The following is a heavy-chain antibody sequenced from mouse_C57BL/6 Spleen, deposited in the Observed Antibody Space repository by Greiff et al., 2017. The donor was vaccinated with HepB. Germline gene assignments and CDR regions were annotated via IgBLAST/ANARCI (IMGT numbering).Heavy chain of an antibody. CDR1: GYTFTSYG. CDR3: ARCGYDVGYYYAMDY. CDR2: IYPRSGNT. J-gene: IGHJ4*01. V-gene: IGHV1-81*01. D-gene: IGHD2-2*01. Sequence: VKLQESGAELARPGASVKLSCKASGYTFTSYGISWVKQRTGQGLEWIGEIYPRSGNTYYNEKFKGKATLTADKSSSTAYMELRSLTSEDSAVYFCARCGYDVGYYYAMDYWGQGTSVTVSS.